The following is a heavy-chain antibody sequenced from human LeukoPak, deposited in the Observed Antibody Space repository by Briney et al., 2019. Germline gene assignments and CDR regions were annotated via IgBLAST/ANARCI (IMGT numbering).Heavy chain of an antibody. CDR1: GGTFSSYA. J-gene: IGHJ4*02. V-gene: IGHV1-69*05. CDR3: ARTYYYDSSGYCGDY. Sequence: ASVKVSCKASGGTFSSYAISWVRQAPGQGLEWMGGIIPIFGTANYAQKFQGRVTITTDESTSTAYMEMSSLRSEDTAVYYCARTYYYDSSGYCGDYWGQGTLVTVSS. D-gene: IGHD3-22*01. CDR2: IIPIFGTA.